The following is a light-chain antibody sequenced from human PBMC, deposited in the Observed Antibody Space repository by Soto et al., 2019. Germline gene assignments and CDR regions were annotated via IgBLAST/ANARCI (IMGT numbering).Light chain of an antibody. CDR1: QSISSK. Sequence: EIVMTQSPATLSVSPGDRAILSCRASQSISSKLGWYQQRPGQAPRLLISGASTRAPGIPARFSGSGSGTEFTLTISSLQSEDFGVYYCQQYDKWFSITFGQGTRLEIK. CDR2: GAS. J-gene: IGKJ5*01. CDR3: QQYDKWFSIT. V-gene: IGKV3-15*01.